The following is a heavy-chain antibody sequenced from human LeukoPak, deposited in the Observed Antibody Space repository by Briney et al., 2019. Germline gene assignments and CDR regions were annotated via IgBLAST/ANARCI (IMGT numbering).Heavy chain of an antibody. Sequence: GGSLRLSCAASGFIFSSYGMHWVRQAPGKGLEWVAFIRYGGSDKYYADSVKGRFTISRDNSKNTLYLQMNSLRAEDTAVYYCAKDVSQYYDYWGQGTLVTVFS. CDR1: GFIFSSYG. J-gene: IGHJ4*02. V-gene: IGHV3-30*02. D-gene: IGHD3-10*01. CDR3: AKDVSQYYDY. CDR2: IRYGGSDK.